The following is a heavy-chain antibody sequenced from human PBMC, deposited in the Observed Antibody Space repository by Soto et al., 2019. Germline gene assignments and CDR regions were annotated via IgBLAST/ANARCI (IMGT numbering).Heavy chain of an antibody. Sequence: SGTLYRTCAVYGGSFSGYYWSWIREPPGKGLGWIGEINHSGSTNYNPSLKSRVTISVXXXXXXLXLXLXXVTAAXTAVHYCARGGLRWLTQYYYGMDVWGQGTTVT. CDR1: GGSFSGYY. D-gene: IGHD4-17*01. V-gene: IGHV4-34*01. CDR2: INHSGST. CDR3: ARGGLRWLTQYYYGMDV. J-gene: IGHJ6*02.